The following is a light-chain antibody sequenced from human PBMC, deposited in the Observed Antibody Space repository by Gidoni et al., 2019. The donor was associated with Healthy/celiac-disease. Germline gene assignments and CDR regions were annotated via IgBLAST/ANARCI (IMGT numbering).Light chain of an antibody. CDR2: VVS. J-gene: IGLJ2*01. CDR1: SSDVGGYSY. CDR3: SSYTSSSTPVV. V-gene: IGLV2-14*01. Sequence: QSALTQPASVSGSPGQSITISCTGTSSDVGGYSYVSWYQQHPGKAPKRMIYVVSNRPSGVSNRFSGSKSGNTASLTISGLQAEDEADYYCSSYTSSSTPVVFGGGTKLTVL.